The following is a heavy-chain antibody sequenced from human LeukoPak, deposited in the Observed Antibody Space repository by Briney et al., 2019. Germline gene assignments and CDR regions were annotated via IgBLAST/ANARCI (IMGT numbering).Heavy chain of an antibody. CDR3: ARDSGSRDFWSGYYQSPDAFDI. V-gene: IGHV1-18*01. D-gene: IGHD3-3*01. J-gene: IGHJ3*02. CDR1: GYTFTSYG. Sequence: ASVKVSCKASGYTFTSYGISWVRQAPGQGLEWMGWISAYNGNTNYAQKLQGRVTMTTDTSTSTAYMELRSLRSDDTAVYYCARDSGSRDFWSGYYQSPDAFDIWGQGTMVTVSS. CDR2: ISAYNGNT.